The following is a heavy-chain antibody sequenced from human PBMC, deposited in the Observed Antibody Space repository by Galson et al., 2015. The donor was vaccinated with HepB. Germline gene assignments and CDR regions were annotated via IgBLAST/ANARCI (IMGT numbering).Heavy chain of an antibody. CDR1: GFTFDDYA. V-gene: IGHV3-9*01. CDR3: ARARSRAYYLDY. J-gene: IGHJ4*02. CDR2: ISWNSGTI. Sequence: SLRLSCAASGFTFDDYAMHWVRQAPGKGLEWVSGISWNSGTIGYADSVKGRFTISRDNAKNSLYLQMNSLRAEDTAVYYCARARSRAYYLDYWGQGTLVTVSS.